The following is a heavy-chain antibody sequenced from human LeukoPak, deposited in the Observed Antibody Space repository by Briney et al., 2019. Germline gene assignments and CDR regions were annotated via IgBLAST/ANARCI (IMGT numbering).Heavy chain of an antibody. CDR2: IGSNGGST. CDR3: ARAAYSSTWYSRYFDL. V-gene: IGHV3-64*01. J-gene: IGHJ2*01. Sequence: GGSLRLSCAASGFTFSSYAMHWVRQAPGKGLEYVSAIGSNGGSTYYANSVKGRFTIYRDNSKNTLYLQMNSLRAGDTAVYYCARAAYSSTWYSRYFDLWGRGTLVTVSS. D-gene: IGHD6-13*01. CDR1: GFTFSSYA.